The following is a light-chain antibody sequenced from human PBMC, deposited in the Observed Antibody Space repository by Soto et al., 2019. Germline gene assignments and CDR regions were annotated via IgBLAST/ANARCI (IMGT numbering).Light chain of an antibody. J-gene: IGKJ2*01. CDR2: GAS. V-gene: IGKV3-20*01. Sequence: EIVLTQSPGTLSLSPGERATLSCRASQSISNNYLAWYQQKPGQPPRLLIYGASSRATGIPYRFSGSGSGTDFTLTISRLEPEEFAVYYCQQYGSSPPYTFGQGTKLEIK. CDR1: QSISNNY. CDR3: QQYGSSPPYT.